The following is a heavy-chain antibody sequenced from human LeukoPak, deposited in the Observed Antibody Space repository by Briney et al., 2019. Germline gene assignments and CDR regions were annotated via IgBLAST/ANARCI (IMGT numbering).Heavy chain of an antibody. J-gene: IGHJ4*02. D-gene: IGHD5-12*01. CDR3: ARQELVDVVATTY. CDR2: INPNSGGT. V-gene: IGHV1-2*02. Sequence: ASVKVSCKASGYTFTGYFMHWVRQAPGQGLEWMGWINPNSGGTNYAQKFQGRVTLTRDTSISTDYMELSRLRSDDTAVYYCARQELVDVVATTYWGQGTLVTVPS. CDR1: GYTFTGYF.